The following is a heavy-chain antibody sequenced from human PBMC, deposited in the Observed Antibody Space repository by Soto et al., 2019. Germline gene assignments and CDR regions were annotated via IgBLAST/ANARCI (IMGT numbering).Heavy chain of an antibody. D-gene: IGHD2-15*01. CDR1: GGSFSGYY. V-gene: IGHV4-34*01. Sequence: SETLSLTCAVYGGSFSGYYWSWIRQPPGKGLEWIGEINHSGSTNYNPSLKSRVTISVDTSKNQFSLKLSSVTAADTAVYYCAGSGVVVAAPPWRLASWGQGTLVPVSS. CDR2: INHSGST. CDR3: AGSGVVVAAPPWRLAS. J-gene: IGHJ1*01.